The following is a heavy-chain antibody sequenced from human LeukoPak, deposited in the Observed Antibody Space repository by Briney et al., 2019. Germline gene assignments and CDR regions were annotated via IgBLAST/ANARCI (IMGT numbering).Heavy chain of an antibody. Sequence: SSETLSLTCAVYGGSFSGYYWSWIRQPPGKGLEWIGEINPSGSTNYNPSLKSRVTISVDTSKNQFSLKLSSVTAADTAVYYCARGSGRMEGMDVWGQGTTVTVSS. CDR2: INPSGST. CDR3: ARGSGRMEGMDV. CDR1: GGSFSGYY. J-gene: IGHJ6*02. D-gene: IGHD1-1*01. V-gene: IGHV4-34*01.